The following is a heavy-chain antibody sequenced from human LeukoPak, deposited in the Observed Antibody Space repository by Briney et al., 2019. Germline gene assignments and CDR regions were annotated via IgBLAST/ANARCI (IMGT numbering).Heavy chain of an antibody. CDR1: GGSISSGGYY. CDR3: ARDRGYCTNGVCPSDY. V-gene: IGHV4-31*03. D-gene: IGHD2-8*01. CDR2: IYYSGST. Sequence: SQTLSLTCTVSGGSISSGGYYWSWIRQHPGKGLEWIGYIYYSGSTYYNPSLKSRVTISVDTFKNQFSLKLSSVTAADTAVYYCARDRGYCTNGVCPSDYWGQGTLVTVSS. J-gene: IGHJ4*02.